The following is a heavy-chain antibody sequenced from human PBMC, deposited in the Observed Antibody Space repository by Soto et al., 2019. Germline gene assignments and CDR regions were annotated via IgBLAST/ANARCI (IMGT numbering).Heavy chain of an antibody. CDR3: ARATGLGYCSSTSCYVAFDI. V-gene: IGHV1-8*01. D-gene: IGHD2-2*01. Sequence: ASVKVSCKASGYTFTSYDINWVRQATGQGLEWMGWMNPNSGNTGYAQKFQGRVTMTRNTSISTAYMELSSLRSEDTAVYYCARATGLGYCSSTSCYVAFDIWGQGTMVTVSS. CDR2: MNPNSGNT. J-gene: IGHJ3*02. CDR1: GYTFTSYD.